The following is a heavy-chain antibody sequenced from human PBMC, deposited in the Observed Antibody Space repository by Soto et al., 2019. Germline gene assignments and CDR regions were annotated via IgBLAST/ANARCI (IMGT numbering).Heavy chain of an antibody. D-gene: IGHD6-13*01. CDR1: GFTFSTHA. CDR3: ARDWRTAGTTGWFDP. J-gene: IGHJ5*02. CDR2: ISYDGTTK. Sequence: QEQVVESGGGVVQPGRSLRLSCAASGFTFSTHAMHWVLQAPGRGLEWVAIISYDGTTKDYADSVKGRFTISRDNSKHAVYLQMNSLRSEDTALYYCARDWRTAGTTGWFDPWGQGTLVTAAS. V-gene: IGHV3-30-3*01.